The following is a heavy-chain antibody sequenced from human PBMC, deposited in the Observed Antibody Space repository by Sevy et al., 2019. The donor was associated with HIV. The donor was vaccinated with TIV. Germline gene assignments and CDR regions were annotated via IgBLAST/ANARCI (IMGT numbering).Heavy chain of an antibody. V-gene: IGHV3-7*02. CDR3: VRAIQLAASY. J-gene: IGHJ4*02. D-gene: IGHD2-15*01. CDR2: INPDGSKI. Sequence: GGSLRLSCEASAINFRDYWMNWVRQAPGKGLEWVANINPDGSKIYYADSVKGRFTISRDSAKNSVFLQMTSLRAEDTGVYYCVRAIQLAASYWGQGMLVTVSS. CDR1: AINFRDYW.